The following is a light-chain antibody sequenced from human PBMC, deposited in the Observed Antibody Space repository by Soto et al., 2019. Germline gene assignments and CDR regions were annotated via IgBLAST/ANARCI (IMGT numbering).Light chain of an antibody. Sequence: DIQMTQSPSSLSASVGDRVTITCRASQGIRIDLGWFQQRPGKAPKRLIYGASSLQSGVPSRFSGSGGGTDFTLSTSSVQPEDFATYFCQQSYMDPITFGQGTRLEIK. J-gene: IGKJ5*01. CDR3: QQSYMDPIT. CDR2: GAS. V-gene: IGKV1-39*01. CDR1: QGIRID.